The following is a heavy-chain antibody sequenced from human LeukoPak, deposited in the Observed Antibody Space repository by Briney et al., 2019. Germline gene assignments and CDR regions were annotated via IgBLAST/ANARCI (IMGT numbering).Heavy chain of an antibody. J-gene: IGHJ4*02. D-gene: IGHD5-24*01. CDR1: GGSFSGYY. V-gene: IGHV4-34*01. CDR2: IHYSGRI. CDR3: SIGTDAYKCGNS. Sequence: PSETLSLTCAVSGGSFSGYYWTWVRQPPGKGLEWIGGIHYSGRINYNPSLTSRVTISADTSNNHFSLKMNAVTAADTAVYYCSIGTDAYKCGNSWGQGTLVTVSS.